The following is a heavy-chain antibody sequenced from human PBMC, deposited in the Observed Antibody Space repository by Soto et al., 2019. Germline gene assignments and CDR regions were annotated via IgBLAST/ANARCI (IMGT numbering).Heavy chain of an antibody. D-gene: IGHD6-19*01. CDR3: ARFFGSGFDY. Sequence: EVQLVESGGGLVQPGGSLRLSCVASGFTFSTDSMNWVRQAPGKGLEWVAHISTSGAARYYADSVKGRFTISRDNAKTSLYLQMDSLRNEDTAVYYCARFFGSGFDYWGQGTLVTVSS. J-gene: IGHJ4*02. CDR2: ISTSGAAR. CDR1: GFTFSTDS. V-gene: IGHV3-48*02.